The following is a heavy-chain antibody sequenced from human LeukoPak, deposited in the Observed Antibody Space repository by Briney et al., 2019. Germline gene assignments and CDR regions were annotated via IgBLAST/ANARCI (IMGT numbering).Heavy chain of an antibody. CDR3: AKDDYYDSSGYYYD. V-gene: IGHV3-9*01. J-gene: IGHJ4*02. CDR2: ISWNSGSI. D-gene: IGHD3-22*01. CDR1: GFTFDDYA. Sequence: PGGSLRLSCAASGFTFDDYAMHWVRQAPGKGLEWVSGISWNSGSIGYADSVKGRFTISRDNAKNSLHLQMNSLRAEDTALYYCAKDDYYDSSGYYYDWGQGTLVTVSS.